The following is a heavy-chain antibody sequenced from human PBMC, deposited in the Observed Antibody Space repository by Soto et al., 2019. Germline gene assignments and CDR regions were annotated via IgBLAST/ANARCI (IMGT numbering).Heavy chain of an antibody. CDR1: GFTFSNAW. Sequence: EVQLVESGGGLVKPGGSLRLSCAASGFTFSNAWMNWVRQAPGKGLEWVGRIKSKTDGGTTDYAAPVKGRFTISRDDSKNTLYLQMNSLKTEDTAVYYCTTDVIEGTAMGRGFWDYWGQGTLVTVSS. CDR3: TTDVIEGTAMGRGFWDY. V-gene: IGHV3-15*07. CDR2: IKSKTDGGTT. D-gene: IGHD5-18*01. J-gene: IGHJ4*02.